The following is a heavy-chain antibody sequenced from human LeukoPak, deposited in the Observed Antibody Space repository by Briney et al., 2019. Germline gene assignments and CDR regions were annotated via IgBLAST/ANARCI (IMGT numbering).Heavy chain of an antibody. V-gene: IGHV3-48*03. CDR2: ISSSGSTI. CDR1: RFTFSSYE. J-gene: IGHJ5*02. Sequence: GGSLRLSCAAARFTFSSYEINWVRQAPGKGLEWVSSISSSGSTIYYADSVKGRFTISRDNAKNSLYLQMNSLRAEDTAVYYCARVDTSGFYPWGQGTLVTVSS. CDR3: ARVDTSGFYP. D-gene: IGHD3-22*01.